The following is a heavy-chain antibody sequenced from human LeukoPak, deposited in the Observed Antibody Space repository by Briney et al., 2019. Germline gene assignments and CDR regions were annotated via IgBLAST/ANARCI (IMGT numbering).Heavy chain of an antibody. D-gene: IGHD3-3*01. J-gene: IGHJ3*02. CDR1: GYTFTSYG. V-gene: IGHV1-18*01. CDR3: AREHITIFGVEPGAFDI. CDR2: ITAYNGNT. Sequence: ASVKVSCKASGYTFTSYGIIWVRQAPGQGLEWMGWITAYNGNTNYAQKLQGRVTLTTDTSTSTDYMELRSLRSDDTAVYYCAREHITIFGVEPGAFDIWGQGTMVTVSS.